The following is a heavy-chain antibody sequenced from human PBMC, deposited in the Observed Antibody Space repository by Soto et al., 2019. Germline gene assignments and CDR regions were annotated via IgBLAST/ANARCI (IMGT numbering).Heavy chain of an antibody. CDR3: ASQTAMVDYYYYYYYMDV. CDR2: INHSGST. CDR1: GGSFSGYY. J-gene: IGHJ6*03. D-gene: IGHD5-18*01. Sequence: TSETLSLTCAVYGGSFSGYYWSWIRQPPGKGLEWIGEINHSGSTNYNPSLKSRVTISVDTSKNQFSLKLSSVTAADTAVYYCASQTAMVDYYYYYYYMDVWGKGTTVTVSS. V-gene: IGHV4-34*01.